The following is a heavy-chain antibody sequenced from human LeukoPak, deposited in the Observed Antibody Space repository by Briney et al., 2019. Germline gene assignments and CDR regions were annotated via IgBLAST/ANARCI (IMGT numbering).Heavy chain of an antibody. Sequence: SGPTLVNPTQTLTLTCTFSGFSLSVSGVGVGWIRQPPGKALEWLALIYWDDDKRYSPYLKSRLTITKDTSKNQVVLTMANMDPVDTATYYWAHRLARPGAFHIWGQGTMVTVSS. J-gene: IGHJ3*02. CDR1: GFSLSVSGVG. CDR2: IYWDDDK. V-gene: IGHV2-5*02. D-gene: IGHD6-6*01. CDR3: AHRLARPGAFHI.